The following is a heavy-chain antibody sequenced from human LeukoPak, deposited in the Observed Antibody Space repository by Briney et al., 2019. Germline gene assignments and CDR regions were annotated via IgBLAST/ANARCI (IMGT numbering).Heavy chain of an antibody. V-gene: IGHV3-23*01. CDR1: GFTFSSSS. CDR2: ISGSGGST. J-gene: IGHJ4*02. D-gene: IGHD6-19*01. Sequence: GGSLRLSCAASGFTFSSSSMSWVRQAPGKGLEWVSVISGSGGSTDYAGSVKGRFTISRDNSKNTLYLQINSLRAEDTAVYYCAKGSGWYVWGQGTLVTVSS. CDR3: AKGSGWYV.